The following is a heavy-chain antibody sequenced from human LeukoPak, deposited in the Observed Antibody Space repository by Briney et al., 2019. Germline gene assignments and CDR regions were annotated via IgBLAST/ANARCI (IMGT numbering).Heavy chain of an antibody. D-gene: IGHD3-10*01. Sequence: SETLSLTCTVSGGSISSGSYYRSWIRQPAGKGLEWIGRMYTSGSTNYNPSLQSRVTISVDTSKNQFSLKLSSVTAADTAVYYCARGVGRFGELYNNWFDPWGQGTLVTVSS. CDR2: MYTSGST. CDR3: ARGVGRFGELYNNWFDP. CDR1: GGSISSGSYY. J-gene: IGHJ5*02. V-gene: IGHV4-61*02.